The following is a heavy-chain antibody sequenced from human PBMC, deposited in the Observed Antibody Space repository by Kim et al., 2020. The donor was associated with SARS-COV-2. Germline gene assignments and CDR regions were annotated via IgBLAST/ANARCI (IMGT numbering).Heavy chain of an antibody. D-gene: IGHD6-13*01. J-gene: IGHJ4*02. V-gene: IGHV4-34*01. CDR3: ASSAAGQSRSDY. Sequence: NYNPSLKSRVTISVDTSKNQFSLKLSSVTAADTAVYYCASSAAGQSRSDYWGQGTLVTVSS.